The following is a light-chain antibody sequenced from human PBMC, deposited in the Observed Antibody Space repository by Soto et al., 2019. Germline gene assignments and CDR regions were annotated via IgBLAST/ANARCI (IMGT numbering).Light chain of an antibody. Sequence: EIVLTQSPDTLSLSPGERATLSCRASQSVSSNYLAWYQQKPGQAPRLLIYGASSRATGIPDRFSGSGSATDFTLTISRLEPEDFAVYYCQQYGNSLGTFGQGTKVDIK. J-gene: IGKJ1*01. CDR3: QQYGNSLGT. CDR1: QSVSSNY. CDR2: GAS. V-gene: IGKV3-20*01.